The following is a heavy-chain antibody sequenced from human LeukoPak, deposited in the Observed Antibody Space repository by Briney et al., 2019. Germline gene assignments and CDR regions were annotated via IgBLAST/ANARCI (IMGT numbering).Heavy chain of an antibody. J-gene: IGHJ6*03. V-gene: IGHV1-18*01. Sequence: ASVKVSCKAFGYTFTSYGISWVRQAPGQGLEWMGWISAYNGNTDYAQKLQGRVTMTTDTSTSTAYMELRSLRSDDTAVYYCARDRAGPYYMDVWGKGTTVTVSS. CDR2: ISAYNGNT. CDR1: GYTFTSYG. CDR3: ARDRAGPYYMDV.